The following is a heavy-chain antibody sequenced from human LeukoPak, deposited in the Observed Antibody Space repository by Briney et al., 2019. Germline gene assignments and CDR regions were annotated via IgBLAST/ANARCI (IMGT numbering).Heavy chain of an antibody. CDR2: IYYSGST. CDR3: ARGLRFLEWSPPIDY. Sequence: PSETLSLTCTVSGGSISSYYWSWIRQPPGKGLEWIGYIYYSGSTNYNPFLKSRVTISVDTSKNQFSLKLSSVTAADTAVYYCARGLRFLEWSPPIDYWGQGTLVTVSS. J-gene: IGHJ4*02. V-gene: IGHV4-59*01. D-gene: IGHD3-3*01. CDR1: GGSISSYY.